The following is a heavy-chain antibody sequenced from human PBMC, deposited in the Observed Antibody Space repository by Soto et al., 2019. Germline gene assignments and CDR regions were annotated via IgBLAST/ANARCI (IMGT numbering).Heavy chain of an antibody. D-gene: IGHD3-10*01. CDR3: ARDVVLRFGELLYSHDAFDI. CDR2: ISAYNGNT. Sequence: ASVKVSCKASGYTFTSYGISWVRQAPGQGLERMGWISAYNGNTNYAQKLQGRVTMTTDTSTSTAYMELRSLRSDDTAVYYCARDVVLRFGELLYSHDAFDIWGQGTMVTVSS. CDR1: GYTFTSYG. V-gene: IGHV1-18*01. J-gene: IGHJ3*02.